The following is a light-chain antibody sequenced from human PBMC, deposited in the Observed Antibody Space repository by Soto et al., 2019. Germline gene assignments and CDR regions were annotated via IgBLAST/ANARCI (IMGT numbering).Light chain of an antibody. J-gene: IGKJ4*01. V-gene: IGKV1-33*01. CDR2: DGS. CDR3: QQYEKVGLT. Sequence: DIQMTQSPSSLSASVGDRVTITCQASQDISNYLNWYQQKPGEAPKLLISDGSNLETEVPSRFSGSGSGTHFTFTISSLQPEDFATYHCQQYEKVGLTFGGGTKVEIK. CDR1: QDISNY.